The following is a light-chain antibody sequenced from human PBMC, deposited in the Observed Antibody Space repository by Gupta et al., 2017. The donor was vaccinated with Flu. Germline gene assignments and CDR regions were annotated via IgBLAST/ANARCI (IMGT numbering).Light chain of an antibody. CDR2: EFS. CDR3: SSYTSSSTWV. V-gene: IGLV2-14*01. CDR1: SSDVGGYNY. J-gene: IGLJ3*02. Sequence: QSALTQPASVSGSPGQSITISCTGTSSDVGGYNYVSWYKQHPGKAPKLMIYEFSNRPSGVSNRFSGSKSGNTASLPISGLQAEDEADYYCSSYTSSSTWVFGGGTKLTVL.